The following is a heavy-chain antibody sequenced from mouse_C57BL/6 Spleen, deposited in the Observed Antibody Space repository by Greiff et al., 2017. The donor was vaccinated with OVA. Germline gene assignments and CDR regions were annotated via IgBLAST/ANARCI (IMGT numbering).Heavy chain of an antibody. J-gene: IGHJ2*01. V-gene: IGHV1-50*01. CDR3: ARSGITAVVVFDY. Sequence: QVQLQQPGAELVKPGASVKLSCKASGYTFTSYWMQWVKQRPGQGLEWIGEIDPSDSYTNYNQKFKGKATLTVDTSSSTAYMPLSSLTSEDSAVDYCARSGITAVVVFDYWGQGTTLTVSS. D-gene: IGHD1-1*01. CDR2: IDPSDSYT. CDR1: GYTFTSYW.